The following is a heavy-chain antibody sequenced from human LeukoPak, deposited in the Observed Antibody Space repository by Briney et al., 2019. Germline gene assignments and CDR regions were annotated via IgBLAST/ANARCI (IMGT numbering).Heavy chain of an antibody. D-gene: IGHD2-15*01. V-gene: IGHV1-69*13. Sequence: ASVKVSCKASGGTFSSYAISWVRQAPGQGLEWMGGIIPIFGTANYAQKFQGRVTITADESTSTAYMELSSLRSEDTAVYYCARDDCSGGSCYPGEGYYYYYYGMDVWGQGTTVTVSS. CDR2: IIPIFGTA. CDR1: GGTFSSYA. CDR3: ARDDCSGGSCYPGEGYYYYYYGMDV. J-gene: IGHJ6*02.